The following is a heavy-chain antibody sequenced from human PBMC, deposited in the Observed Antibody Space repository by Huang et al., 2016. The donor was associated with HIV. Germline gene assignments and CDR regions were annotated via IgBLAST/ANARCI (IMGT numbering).Heavy chain of an antibody. Sequence: VESGGRLVLPGGSIRLSCVGSTFTFGAYWMSWVRQSPGKGLEWVANIKQDESEKYYVESVKGRFNISRDNAKKVLFLEMNNVRVEDTATYYCATKTAAMDIWGQGTTVTVS. J-gene: IGHJ6*02. V-gene: IGHV3-7*01. CDR2: IKQDESEK. CDR3: ATKTAAMDI. CDR1: TFTFGAYW. D-gene: IGHD1-7*01.